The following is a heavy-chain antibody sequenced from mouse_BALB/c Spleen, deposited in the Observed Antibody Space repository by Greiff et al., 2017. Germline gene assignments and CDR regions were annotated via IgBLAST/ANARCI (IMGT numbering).Heavy chain of an antibody. D-gene: IGHD1-2*01. CDR2: INPSTGYT. J-gene: IGHJ2*01. CDR1: GYTFTSYW. Sequence: QVQLKQSGAELAKPGASVKMSCKASGYTFTSYWMHWVNQRPGQGLEWIGYINPSTGYTEYDQKFKDKATLTADKSSSTAYMQLSSLTSEDSAVYYCARREILITTAPYYFDYWGQGTTLTVSS. V-gene: IGHV1-7*01. CDR3: ARREILITTAPYYFDY.